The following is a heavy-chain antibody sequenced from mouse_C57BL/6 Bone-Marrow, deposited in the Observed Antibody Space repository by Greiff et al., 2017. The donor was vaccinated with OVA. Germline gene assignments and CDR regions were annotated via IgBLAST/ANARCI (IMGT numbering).Heavy chain of an antibody. CDR3: TTGITTVVAPFFDY. D-gene: IGHD1-1*01. CDR1: GFNIKDDY. Sequence: EVKVVESGAELVRPGASVKLSCTASGFNIKDDYMHWVKQRPEQGLEWIGWIDPENGDTEYASKFQGKATITADTSSNTAYLQLSSLTSEDTAVYYCTTGITTVVAPFFDYWGQGTTLTVSS. CDR2: IDPENGDT. V-gene: IGHV14-4*01. J-gene: IGHJ2*01.